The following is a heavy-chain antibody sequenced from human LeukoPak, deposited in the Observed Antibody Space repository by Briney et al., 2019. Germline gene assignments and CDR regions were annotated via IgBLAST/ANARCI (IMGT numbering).Heavy chain of an antibody. D-gene: IGHD3-22*01. CDR1: GFTFSNNC. CDR3: ARDGDYYDSSGYPTD. CDR2: INSYGSST. V-gene: IGHV3-74*01. Sequence: GGSLRLSCAASGFTFSNNCMHWVCQAPGKGLVWVSRINSYGSSTSYADSVKGRFTISRDNAKNTLYLQMNSLRAEDTAVYYCARDGDYYDSSGYPTDWGQGTLVTVSS. J-gene: IGHJ4*02.